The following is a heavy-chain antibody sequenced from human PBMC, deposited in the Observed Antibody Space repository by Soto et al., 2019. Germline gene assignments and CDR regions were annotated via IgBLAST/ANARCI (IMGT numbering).Heavy chain of an antibody. Sequence: PSETLSLTCTVSGASISNYYWSCIRQPPGKELEWIGHISYSGYPDYNPSLNGRVTISADTSNNQFSLKLTSVTAADTAVYYCARHYSTDPLDYWGQGALVTVSS. CDR1: GASISNYY. J-gene: IGHJ4*02. D-gene: IGHD2-21*01. CDR2: ISYSGYP. CDR3: ARHYSTDPLDY. V-gene: IGHV4-59*08.